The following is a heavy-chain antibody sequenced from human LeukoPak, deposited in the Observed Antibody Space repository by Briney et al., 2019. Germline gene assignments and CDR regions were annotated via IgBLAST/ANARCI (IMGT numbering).Heavy chain of an antibody. D-gene: IGHD3-22*01. J-gene: IGHJ3*02. V-gene: IGHV3-53*04. Sequence: GGSLRLSCAASGFTVSSNYMSWVRQAPGKGLEWVSVIYSGGSTYYADSVKGRFTISRHNSKNTLYLQMNSLRAEDTAVYYCANGLDYDPSHAFDIWGQGTMVTVSS. CDR1: GFTVSSNY. CDR2: IYSGGST. CDR3: ANGLDYDPSHAFDI.